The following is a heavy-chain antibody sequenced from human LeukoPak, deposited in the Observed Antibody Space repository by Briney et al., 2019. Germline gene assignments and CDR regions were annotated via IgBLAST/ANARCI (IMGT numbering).Heavy chain of an antibody. J-gene: IGHJ4*02. CDR3: ARERSGRSYYFDY. D-gene: IGHD1-26*01. CDR1: GFTFSSYW. CDR2: IKEDGSEK. V-gene: IGHV3-7*01. Sequence: GGSLRLSCAASGFTFSSYWMSWVRQAPGKGLEWVANIKEDGSEKYYVDSVKGRFTISRDNAKNSLYLLMNRLRVEDTAVYYCARERSGRSYYFDYWGQGTLVTVSS.